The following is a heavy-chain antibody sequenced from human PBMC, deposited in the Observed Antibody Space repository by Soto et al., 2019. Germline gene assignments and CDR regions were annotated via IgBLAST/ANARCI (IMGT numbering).Heavy chain of an antibody. D-gene: IGHD3-3*01. CDR2: IYNGGST. V-gene: IGHV4-30-2*05. CDR3: ARAPVGLDTISYFDY. Sequence: LFLPCTVVWGSGGRVGFPRALLRRPPGKGLEWIGYIYNGGSTYYRPSLESRMHMSLDATRNHYSLRLTSVTAADTAVYFCARAPVGLDTISYFDYWGQGKLVTVSS. CDR1: WGSGGRVGFP. J-gene: IGHJ4*02.